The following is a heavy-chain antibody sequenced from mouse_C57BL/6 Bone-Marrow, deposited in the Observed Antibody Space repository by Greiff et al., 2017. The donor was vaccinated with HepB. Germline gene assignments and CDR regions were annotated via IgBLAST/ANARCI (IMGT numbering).Heavy chain of an antibody. V-gene: IGHV5-16*01. CDR3: ARVDWYFDV. J-gene: IGHJ1*03. Sequence: EVKLVDSEGGLVQPGSSMKLSCTASGFTFSDYYMAWVRQVPEKGLEWVANINYDGSSTHYLDSLKSRFIISRDNAKNILYLQMSSLKSEDTATYYCARVDWYFDVWGTGTTVTVSS. CDR2: INYDGSST. CDR1: GFTFSDYY.